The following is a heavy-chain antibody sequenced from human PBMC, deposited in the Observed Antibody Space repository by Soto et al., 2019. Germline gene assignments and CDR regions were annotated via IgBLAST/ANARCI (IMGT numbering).Heavy chain of an antibody. J-gene: IGHJ4*02. CDR1: GGSISSTSFY. CDR2: ISQSGNT. Sequence: SETLSLTCTVSGGSISSTSFYWAWIRQPPGKGLEWIGSISQSGNTYYNPSLKSRVIISLDMSRNQFSLTLNSVTAADTAVYYCVGGTYNFDYWGQGTPVTVSS. CDR3: VGGTYNFDY. V-gene: IGHV4-39*07. D-gene: IGHD4-4*01.